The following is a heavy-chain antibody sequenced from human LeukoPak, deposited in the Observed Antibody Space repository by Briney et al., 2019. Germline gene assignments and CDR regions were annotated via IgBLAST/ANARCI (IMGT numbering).Heavy chain of an antibody. V-gene: IGHV4-34*01. J-gene: IGHJ5*02. Sequence: SETLSLTCAVYGGSFSGYYWSWIRQPPGKGLEWIGEINHSGSTNYNPSLKSRVTISVDTSKNQFSLKLSSVTAADTAVYYCARASPSSSRYNWFDPWGQGTLVTVSS. CDR3: ARASPSSSRYNWFDP. CDR2: INHSGST. D-gene: IGHD6-13*01. CDR1: GGSFSGYY.